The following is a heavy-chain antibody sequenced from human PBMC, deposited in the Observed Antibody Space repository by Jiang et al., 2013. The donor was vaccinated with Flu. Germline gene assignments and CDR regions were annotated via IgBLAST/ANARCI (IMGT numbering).Heavy chain of an antibody. J-gene: IGHJ4*02. D-gene: IGHD2-2*01. CDR3: AKSGCSSTSCYVGGYYFDY. Sequence: QLLESGGGLVQPGGSLRLSCAASGFTFSSYAMSWVRQAPGKGLEWVSAISGSGGSTYYADSVKGRFTISRDNSKNTLYLQMNSLRAEDTAVYYCAKSGCSSTSCYVGGYYFDYWGQGTLVTVSS. V-gene: IGHV3-23*01. CDR2: ISGSGGST. CDR1: GFTFSSYA.